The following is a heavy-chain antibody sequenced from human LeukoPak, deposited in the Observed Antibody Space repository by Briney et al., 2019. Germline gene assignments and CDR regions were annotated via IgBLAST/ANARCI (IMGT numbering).Heavy chain of an antibody. CDR1: GFTFSSNA. D-gene: IGHD3-10*01. CDR3: ARDGPAVPGQSRAFDV. J-gene: IGHJ3*01. V-gene: IGHV3-23*01. Sequence: GGSLRLSRAASGFTFSSNAMSWVRQAPGKGLEWVSDISGSGGSTYYADPVKGRFTISRDNSKNTLYLQMNSLRAEDAAVYYCARDGPAVPGQSRAFDVWGQGTMVTVSS. CDR2: ISGSGGST.